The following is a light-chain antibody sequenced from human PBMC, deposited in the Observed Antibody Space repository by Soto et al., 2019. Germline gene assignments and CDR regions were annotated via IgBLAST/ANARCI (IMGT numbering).Light chain of an antibody. CDR1: QSVSSN. Sequence: EIVLTQSPATLSLSPGERATLSCRAGQSVSSNLAWYQQKLGQAPRLLIYDASNRATGIPARFSGSGSGTDFTLSISSLEPEDFAVYYCHQRLDWPLTFGGGTKVEIK. V-gene: IGKV3-11*01. CDR3: HQRLDWPLT. J-gene: IGKJ4*01. CDR2: DAS.